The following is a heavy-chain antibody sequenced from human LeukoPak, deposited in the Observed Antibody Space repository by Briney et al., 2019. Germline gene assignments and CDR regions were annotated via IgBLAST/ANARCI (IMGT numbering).Heavy chain of an antibody. J-gene: IGHJ4*02. CDR3: ARVIGSGYDYPFDY. Sequence: SETLSLTCTVSGGSVSSGSYYWSWIRQPPGKGLEWIGYIYYSGSPNYNPSLKSRVTISVDTSKNQFSLKLSSVTAADTAVYYCARVIGSGYDYPFDYWGQGTLVTVSS. CDR2: IYYSGSP. D-gene: IGHD5-12*01. V-gene: IGHV4-61*01. CDR1: GGSVSSGSYY.